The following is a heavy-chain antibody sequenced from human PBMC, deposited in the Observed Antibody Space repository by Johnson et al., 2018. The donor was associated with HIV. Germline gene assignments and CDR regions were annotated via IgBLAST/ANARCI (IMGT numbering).Heavy chain of an antibody. CDR3: ARRGGYCSGNICPHAFDI. Sequence: VQLVESGGGLVKPGGSLRLSCAASGFTFSDYYMSWIRQAPGKGLEWVSYISSSGSTIYYADSVKGRFTISRDNAKNSLYMQMDSLRAEDTALYYCARRGGYCSGNICPHAFDIWGQGTMVTVSS. D-gene: IGHD2-15*01. J-gene: IGHJ3*02. CDR1: GFTFSDYY. CDR2: ISSSGSTI. V-gene: IGHV3-11*01.